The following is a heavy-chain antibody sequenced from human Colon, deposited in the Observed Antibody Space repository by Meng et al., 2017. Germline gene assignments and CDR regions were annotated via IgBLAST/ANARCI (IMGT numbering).Heavy chain of an antibody. CDR2: ISSSGSTI. CDR3: ARVSSSWRDPTDY. J-gene: IGHJ4*02. Sequence: SLKISCAASGFTFSSYEMNWVRPAPGKGLEWVSYISSSGSTIYYADSVKGRFTISRDNAKNSLYLQMNSLRAEDTAVYYCARVSSSWRDPTDYWGQGTLVTVPQ. V-gene: IGHV3-48*03. CDR1: GFTFSSYE. D-gene: IGHD6-13*01.